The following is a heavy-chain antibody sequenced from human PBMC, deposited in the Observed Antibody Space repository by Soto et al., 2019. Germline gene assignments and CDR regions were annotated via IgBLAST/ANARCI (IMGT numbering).Heavy chain of an antibody. D-gene: IGHD3-3*01. Sequence: SVKVSCKASGNTVPNYAIHWVRQAPGQRLEWKGGIIPIFGTTNYAQKFQGRVTITADESTSTAYMELSSLRSEDTAVYYDFWSGYLWNDYYYGMDVWGQGTTVTVSS. J-gene: IGHJ6*02. V-gene: IGHV1-69*13. CDR3: FWSGYLWNDYYYGMDV. CDR1: GNTVPNYA. CDR2: IIPIFGTT.